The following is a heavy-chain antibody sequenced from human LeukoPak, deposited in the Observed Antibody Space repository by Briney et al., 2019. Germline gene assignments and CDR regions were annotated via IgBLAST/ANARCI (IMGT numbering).Heavy chain of an antibody. J-gene: IGHJ4*02. CDR3: ARAKMVVGAVLMDY. CDR1: GFTFSSYS. V-gene: IGHV3-33*08. D-gene: IGHD1-26*01. Sequence: GGSLRLSCAASGFTFSSYSMNWVRQAPGQGLEWVAVIWYDGRNKYYADSVKGRFDISRDNSKNTLYLQMNSLRAEDTAVYYCARAKMVVGAVLMDYWGQGTLVTVSS. CDR2: IWYDGRNK.